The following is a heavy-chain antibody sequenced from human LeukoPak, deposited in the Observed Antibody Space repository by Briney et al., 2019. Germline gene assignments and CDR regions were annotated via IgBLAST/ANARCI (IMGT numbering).Heavy chain of an antibody. D-gene: IGHD5-18*01. J-gene: IGHJ4*02. Sequence: ASLKVSCKASGYTFTGYYMHWVRQAPGQRLEWMGWINAGNGNTKYSQEFQGRVTITRDTSASTAYMELSSLRSEDMAVYYCARENIRYSYGYDYWGQGTLVTVSS. V-gene: IGHV1-3*03. CDR2: INAGNGNT. CDR3: ARENIRYSYGYDY. CDR1: GYTFTGYY.